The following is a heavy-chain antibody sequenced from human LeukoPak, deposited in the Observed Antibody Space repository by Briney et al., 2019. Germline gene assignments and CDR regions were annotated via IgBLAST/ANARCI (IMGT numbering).Heavy chain of an antibody. CDR2: INHSGST. Sequence: KSSETLSLTCAVYGGSFSGYYWSWIRQPPGKGLEWIGEINHSGSTNYNPSLKSRVTISVDTSKNQFSLKLSSVTAADTAVYYCARHLLPGELAPPLDAFDIWGQGTMVTVSS. D-gene: IGHD1-1*01. V-gene: IGHV4-34*01. CDR3: ARHLLPGELAPPLDAFDI. J-gene: IGHJ3*02. CDR1: GGSFSGYY.